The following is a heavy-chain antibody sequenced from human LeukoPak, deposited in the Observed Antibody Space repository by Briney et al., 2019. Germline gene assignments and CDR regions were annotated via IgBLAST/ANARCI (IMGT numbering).Heavy chain of an antibody. D-gene: IGHD3-16*01. CDR3: ARDNVWGSSGAPFDY. Sequence: ASVKVSCKTSGYTFTSYAMHWVRQAPGQRLEWMGWINAGNGNTKYSRKFQGRVTITRGTSASTAYMELSSLRSEDTAVYYCARDNVWGSSGAPFDYWGQGTLVTVSS. V-gene: IGHV1-3*01. J-gene: IGHJ4*02. CDR1: GYTFTSYA. CDR2: INAGNGNT.